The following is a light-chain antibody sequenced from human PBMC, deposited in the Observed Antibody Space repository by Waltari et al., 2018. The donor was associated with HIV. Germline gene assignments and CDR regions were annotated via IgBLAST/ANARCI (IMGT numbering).Light chain of an antibody. Sequence: SYVLTQVPSVSVAPAQAATITCEGNITGRQNVNWYQQKPGQAPVVVIYDDRDRPSGIPERFSGSTSENTATLTISSVEAGDEADYFCQVWDINSDHPVVFGAGTKLTVL. CDR1: ITGRQN. CDR2: DDR. J-gene: IGLJ3*02. V-gene: IGLV3-21*02. CDR3: QVWDINSDHPVV.